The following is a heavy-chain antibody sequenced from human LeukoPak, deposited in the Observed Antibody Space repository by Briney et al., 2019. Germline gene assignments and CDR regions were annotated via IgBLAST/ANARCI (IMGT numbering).Heavy chain of an antibody. CDR2: ISSGPTTI. CDR3: GYGSGWIFDC. CDR1: GFTFSDYY. V-gene: IGHV3-11*04. Sequence: PGGSLRLSCAASGFTFSDYYMTWIRQAPGKGLEWVSYISSGPTTIYYADSVKGRFTISRDDAKNSLYLQMNSLRADDTAMYYCGYGSGWIFDCRGQGALVTVSS. D-gene: IGHD6-19*01. J-gene: IGHJ4*02.